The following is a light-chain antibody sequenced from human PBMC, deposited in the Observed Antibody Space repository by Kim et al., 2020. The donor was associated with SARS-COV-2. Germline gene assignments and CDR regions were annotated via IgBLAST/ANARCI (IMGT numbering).Light chain of an antibody. Sequence: DIQMTQSPSSLSASVGDRVTITGRRSQSIRNSLNWYQQKPGKAPKCLIYAAASLESGVTSRFSGSGSGTVFTLTTYGLQPEDFATYYRQQSYSTPLTFGGGTKVDIK. J-gene: IGKJ4*01. CDR3: QQSYSTPLT. V-gene: IGKV1-39*01. CDR2: AAA. CDR1: QSIRNS.